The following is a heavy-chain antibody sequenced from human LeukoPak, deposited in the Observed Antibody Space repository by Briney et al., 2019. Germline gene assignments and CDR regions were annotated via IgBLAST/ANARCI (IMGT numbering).Heavy chain of an antibody. V-gene: IGHV3-30*02. CDR1: GFTFSSYG. CDR2: IRYDGSNK. CDR3: AKSDTYYYDSSGYYSSMALDY. J-gene: IGHJ4*02. D-gene: IGHD3-22*01. Sequence: GGSLRLSCAASGFTFSSYGMHWVRQAPGKGLEWVAFIRYDGSNKYYADSVKGRFTISRDNSKNTLYLQMNSLRAEDTAVYYCAKSDTYYYDSSGYYSSMALDYWGQGTLVTVSS.